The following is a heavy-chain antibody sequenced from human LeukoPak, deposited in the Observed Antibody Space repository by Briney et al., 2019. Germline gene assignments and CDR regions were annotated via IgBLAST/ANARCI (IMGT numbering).Heavy chain of an antibody. Sequence: GGSLRLSCAASGFTFSTYAMSWVRQAPGKGLEWVSAISGGGGSTYYADSVRGRFTISRDNSANTLYLQLNSLRAEDTAIYYCAKGGPYSSSPLDYWGQETLVTVSS. J-gene: IGHJ4*02. V-gene: IGHV3-23*01. CDR1: GFTFSTYA. CDR2: ISGGGGST. D-gene: IGHD6-6*01. CDR3: AKGGPYSSSPLDY.